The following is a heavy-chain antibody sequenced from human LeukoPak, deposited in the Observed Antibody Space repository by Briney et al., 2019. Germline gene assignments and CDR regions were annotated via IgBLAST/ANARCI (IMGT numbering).Heavy chain of an antibody. V-gene: IGHV6-1*01. CDR3: ARAKGRSPLFDY. J-gene: IGHJ4*02. D-gene: IGHD6-13*01. Sequence: SQTLSLTCAISGDSVSSNSAAWNWIRQSPSRGLEWLGRAYYRSKWYNDYAVSVKGRIAINPDTSKNQFSLQLNSVTPEDTAVYYCARAKGRSPLFDYWGQGTLVTVSS. CDR2: AYYRSKWYN. CDR1: GDSVSSNSAA.